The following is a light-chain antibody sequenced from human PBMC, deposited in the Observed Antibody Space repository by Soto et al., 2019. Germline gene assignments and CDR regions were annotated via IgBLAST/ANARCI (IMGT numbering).Light chain of an antibody. CDR1: QSVLYNSNNKNY. V-gene: IGKV4-1*01. CDR3: QHYYTRTWT. CDR2: WAS. Sequence: DIVMTQSPDSLAVSLGERATINCKSSQSVLYNSNNKNYLAWYQQKSGQPPRLLIYWASTRESVVPDRFSGSGSGTDFTCTISSLQAEDVAVYYCQHYYTRTWTFGQGTKVEIK. J-gene: IGKJ1*01.